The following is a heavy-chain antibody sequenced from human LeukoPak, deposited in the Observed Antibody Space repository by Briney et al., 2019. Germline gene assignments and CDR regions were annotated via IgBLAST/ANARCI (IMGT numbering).Heavy chain of an antibody. CDR2: INHSGST. D-gene: IGHD1-20*01. Sequence: SETLSLTCAVYGGSFSGYYWSWIRQPPGKGLEWIGEINHSGSTNYNPSLKSRVTISVDTSKNQFSLKLSSVTAADTAVYYCARHNWNDNYYFDYWGQGTLVTVSS. CDR3: ARHNWNDNYYFDY. V-gene: IGHV4-34*01. J-gene: IGHJ4*02. CDR1: GGSFSGYY.